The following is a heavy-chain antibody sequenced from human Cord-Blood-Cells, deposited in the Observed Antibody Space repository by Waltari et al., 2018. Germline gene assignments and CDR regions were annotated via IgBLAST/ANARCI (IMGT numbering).Heavy chain of an antibody. D-gene: IGHD2-2*01. J-gene: IGHJ4*02. CDR2: INHSGST. V-gene: IGHV4-34*01. CDR3: ARGHGELLSSTSCFDY. CDR1: GGSFSGYY. Sequence: QVQLQQWGAGLLKPSETLSLTCAVYGGSFSGYYWSWTSQPPGKGLEWIGEINHSGSTNYNPSLKSRVTISVDTSKNQFSLKLSSVTAADTAVYYCARGHGELLSSTSCFDYWGQGTLVTVSS.